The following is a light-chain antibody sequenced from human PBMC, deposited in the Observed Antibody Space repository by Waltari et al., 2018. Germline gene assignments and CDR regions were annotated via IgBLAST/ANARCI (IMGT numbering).Light chain of an antibody. CDR1: RGNSTNI. CDR2: VNSYGSH. CDR3: QTGGHGTWV. V-gene: IGLV4-69*01. J-gene: IGLJ3*02. Sequence: QLVLTQSPSASSALGASVKLSCTHDRGNSTNINAWPQPPPEKSPRYLMKVNSYGSHSTGDEIPDRFSGSSSSSGAERYLAISSVQSEDEADYYCQTGGHGTWVFGGGTKLTVL.